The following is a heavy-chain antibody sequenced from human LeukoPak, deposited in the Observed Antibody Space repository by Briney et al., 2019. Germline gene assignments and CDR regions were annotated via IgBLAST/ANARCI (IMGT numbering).Heavy chain of an antibody. D-gene: IGHD6-19*01. J-gene: IGHJ4*02. V-gene: IGHV3-9*01. Sequence: PGGSLRLSCAASGFTFDDYAMHWVRQAPGKGLEWVSGISWNSGSIGYADSVKGRFTISRDNAKNSLYLQMNSLRAEDTALYYCAKSPAVAGTGYFDYWGQGTLVTVSP. CDR2: ISWNSGSI. CDR3: AKSPAVAGTGYFDY. CDR1: GFTFDDYA.